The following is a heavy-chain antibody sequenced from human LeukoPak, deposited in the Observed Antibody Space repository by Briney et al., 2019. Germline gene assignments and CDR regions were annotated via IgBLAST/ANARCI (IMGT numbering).Heavy chain of an antibody. V-gene: IGHV4-34*12. D-gene: IGHD4-11*01. Sequence: SETLSLTCTVSGGPIDRHYWSWIRQPPGKGLEWIGEIVHSGSTNYNPSLKSRVSISVDTSKNQFSLRLSSVTAADTAVYFCASLIPEADYTRYYYYYGMDLWGQGTTVTVSS. CDR3: ASLIPEADYTRYYYYYGMDL. CDR2: IVHSGST. CDR1: GGPIDRHY. J-gene: IGHJ6*02.